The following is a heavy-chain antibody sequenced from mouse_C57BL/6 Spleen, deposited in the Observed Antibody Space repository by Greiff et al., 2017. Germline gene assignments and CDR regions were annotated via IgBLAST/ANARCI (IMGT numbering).Heavy chain of an antibody. J-gene: IGHJ2*01. Sequence: EVQGVESGGGLVKPGGSLKLSCAASGFTFSSYTMSWVRQTPEKRLEWVATISGGGGNTYYPDSVKGRFTISRDNAKNTLYLQMSSLRSEDTALYYCARRGYYYGSSYGYFDYWGQGTTLTVSS. CDR1: GFTFSSYT. D-gene: IGHD1-1*01. CDR2: ISGGGGNT. CDR3: ARRGYYYGSSYGYFDY. V-gene: IGHV5-9*01.